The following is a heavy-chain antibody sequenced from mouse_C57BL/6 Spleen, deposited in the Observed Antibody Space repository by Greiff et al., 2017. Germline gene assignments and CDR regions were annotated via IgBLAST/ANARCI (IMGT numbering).Heavy chain of an antibody. CDR3: ARGDDYDEFDY. CDR1: GSTFTSYW. V-gene: IGHV1-64*01. Sequence: VQLHQPGAELVKPGASVKLSCKASGSTFTSYWMHWVKQRPGQGLEWIGMIHPNCGSTNYNEKFKGKATLTVDKASSTHYMQLSSLASEDSAVYYCARGDDYDEFDYWGQGTPLTVSA. CDR2: IHPNCGST. J-gene: IGHJ2*01. D-gene: IGHD2-4*01.